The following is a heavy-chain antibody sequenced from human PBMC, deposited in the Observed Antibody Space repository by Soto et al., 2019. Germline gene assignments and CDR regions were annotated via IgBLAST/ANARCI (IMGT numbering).Heavy chain of an antibody. CDR1: GYSVTSYW. D-gene: IGHD6-19*01. V-gene: IGHV5-51*01. Sequence: GASLNLSGEGSGYSVTSYWIGWVRQMPGKGLELMGIVYPGHSDTRSSPSFQGQVTISADKSISTAYLQWSSLKASDTAMYYCARRSYSSGWYRAPPAFDPWGQGTLVTVSS. CDR3: ARRSYSSGWYRAPPAFDP. J-gene: IGHJ5*02. CDR2: VYPGHSDT.